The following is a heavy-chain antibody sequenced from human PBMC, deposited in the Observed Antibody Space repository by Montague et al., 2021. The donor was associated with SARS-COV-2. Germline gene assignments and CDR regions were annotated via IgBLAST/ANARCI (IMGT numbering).Heavy chain of an antibody. CDR1: GGSITNNIDY. Sequence: SETLSLTCTVSGGSITNNIDYWAWIRQPPGKGLEWIGSIYYTGNTXYSPSLKSRVTISVVTSKNHFTLKLSSVTAAETAVYYCARLKRYFDSSGSPSAFDFWGQGTKVTVSS. CDR3: ARLKRYFDSSGSPSAFDF. D-gene: IGHD3-22*01. CDR2: IYYTGNT. V-gene: IGHV4-39*02. J-gene: IGHJ3*01.